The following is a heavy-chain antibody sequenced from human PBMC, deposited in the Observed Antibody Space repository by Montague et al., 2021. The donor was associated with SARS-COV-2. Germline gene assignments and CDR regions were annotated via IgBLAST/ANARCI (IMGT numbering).Heavy chain of an antibody. Sequence: TLSLTCTVSGDYISAGGYYWSWIRQHPEKGLEWIGNIYYSGRTSYNPSLESRVTISIATSANQFSLMMTSVTAADTAVYYCAKVHPDGVCGSGTKCFDAWGQGTSVTVSS. CDR1: GDYISAGGYY. D-gene: IGHD5-12*01. J-gene: IGHJ5*02. CDR2: IYYSGRT. CDR3: AKVHPDGVCGSGTKCFDA. V-gene: IGHV4-31*03.